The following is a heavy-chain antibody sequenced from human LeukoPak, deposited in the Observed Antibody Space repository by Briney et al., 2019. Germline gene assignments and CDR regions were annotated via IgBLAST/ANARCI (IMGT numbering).Heavy chain of an antibody. V-gene: IGHV3-64*01. CDR1: GFTFSSYS. CDR3: AREGSLTTYDY. Sequence: GGSLRLSCAASGFTFSSYSMHWFRQAPGKGLESVSAINSNGGSTYYANSVKGRFTISRDNSKNTLYLQMNSLRAEDMAVYYCAREGSLTTYDYWGQGTLVSVSS. J-gene: IGHJ4*02. CDR2: INSNGGST. D-gene: IGHD2/OR15-2a*01.